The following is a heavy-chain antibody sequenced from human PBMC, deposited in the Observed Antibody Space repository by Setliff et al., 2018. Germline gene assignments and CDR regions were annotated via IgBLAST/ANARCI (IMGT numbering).Heavy chain of an antibody. D-gene: IGHD2-2*01. CDR3: ARLSCISNCCPFDY. V-gene: IGHV4-39*06. Sequence: TLSLTCSVSDGSMTSGSYYWGWIRQPPGKGLEWIGSVYYSGTAYYNPSLKCRLYMSVDTSKNQFTLKVISVTSADTAVYYCARLSCISNCCPFDYWVQGTLVTVSS. J-gene: IGHJ4*02. CDR1: DGSMTSGSYY. CDR2: VYYSGTA.